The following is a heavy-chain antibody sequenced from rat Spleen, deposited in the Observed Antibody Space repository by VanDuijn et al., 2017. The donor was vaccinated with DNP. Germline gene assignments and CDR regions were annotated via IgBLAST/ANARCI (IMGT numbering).Heavy chain of an antibody. V-gene: IGHV5-7*01. J-gene: IGHJ2*01. CDR2: ISSDGRST. CDR3: VRWNSGHFDY. Sequence: EVQLVESGGGLVQPGRSLQLSCAASGLTFSDYNMAWVRQAPKKGLEWVATISSDGRSTYYRDSVKGRFTISRDNAKSSLYLQMDSLRSEDTATYYCVRWNSGHFDYWGQGVMVTVSS. CDR1: GLTFSDYN. D-gene: IGHD4-3*01.